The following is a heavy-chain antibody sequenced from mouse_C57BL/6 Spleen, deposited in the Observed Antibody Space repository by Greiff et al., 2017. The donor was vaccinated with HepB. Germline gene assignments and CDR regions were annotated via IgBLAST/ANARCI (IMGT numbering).Heavy chain of an antibody. CDR3: ARRLSTYWYFDV. CDR2: INPYNGGT. D-gene: IGHD6-1*01. J-gene: IGHJ1*03. Sequence: VQLQQSGPVLVKPGASVKMSCKASGYTFTDYYMNWVKQSHGKSLEWIGVINPYNGGTSYNQKFKGKATLTVDKSSSTAYMELNSLTSEDSAVYYCARRLSTYWYFDVWGTGTTVTVSS. CDR1: GYTFTDYY. V-gene: IGHV1-19*01.